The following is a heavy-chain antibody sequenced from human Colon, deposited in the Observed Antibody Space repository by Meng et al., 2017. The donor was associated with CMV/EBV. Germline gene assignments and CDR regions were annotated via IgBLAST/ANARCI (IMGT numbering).Heavy chain of an antibody. CDR2: IISDERTT. J-gene: IGHJ6*02. CDR3: ARDSPITIFGVVITDIYYYYGMDV. V-gene: IGHV3-74*01. CDR1: GLTFSRYW. Sequence: GESLKISCAASGLTFSRYWMHWVRQVPGKGLVWVSRIISDERTTIYADAVKGRFTISRDNAKNSLYLQMNSLRAEDTAVYYCARDSPITIFGVVITDIYYYYGMDVWGQGTTVTVSS. D-gene: IGHD3-3*01.